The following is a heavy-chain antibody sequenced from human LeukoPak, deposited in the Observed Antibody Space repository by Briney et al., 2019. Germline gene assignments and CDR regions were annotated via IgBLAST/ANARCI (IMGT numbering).Heavy chain of an antibody. D-gene: IGHD6-19*01. V-gene: IGHV4-4*07. CDR1: GGSISSYY. J-gene: IGHJ4*02. CDR2: IYTSGST. Sequence: PSETLSLTCTVSGGSISSYYWSWIRQPAGKGLEWIGRIYTSGSTNYNPSLKSRVTIPVDKSKNQFSLKLSSVTAADTAVYYCAREPPIAVAGTIDYWGREPWSPSPQ. CDR3: AREPPIAVAGTIDY.